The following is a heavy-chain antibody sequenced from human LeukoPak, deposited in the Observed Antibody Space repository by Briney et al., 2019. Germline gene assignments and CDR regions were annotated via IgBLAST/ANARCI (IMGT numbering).Heavy chain of an antibody. CDR1: GITFSYYS. J-gene: IGHJ4*02. CDR2: ISSTGRTI. D-gene: IGHD1-26*01. CDR3: ATDRGGGVGARGY. Sequence: GGSLRLSCAASGITFSYYSMNWVRQAPGKGLEWVSYISSTGRTIYYADSVKGRFTISRDIAKNSLYLQMNSLRAEDTAVYYCATDRGGGVGARGYWGQGTLVTVSS. V-gene: IGHV3-48*04.